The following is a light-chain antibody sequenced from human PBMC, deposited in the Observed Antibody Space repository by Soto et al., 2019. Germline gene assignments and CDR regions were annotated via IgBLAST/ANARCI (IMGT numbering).Light chain of an antibody. CDR1: QSISSN. Sequence: EIVMTQSPATLSVSPGERATLSCRASQSISSNVGWYQQRPGQAPRLLIYGASTRATGIPARFSGSGSGTEFTLTISSLQPDDFATYYCQQYNSYWTFGQGTKVEIK. CDR2: GAS. J-gene: IGKJ1*01. V-gene: IGKV3-15*01. CDR3: QQYNSYWT.